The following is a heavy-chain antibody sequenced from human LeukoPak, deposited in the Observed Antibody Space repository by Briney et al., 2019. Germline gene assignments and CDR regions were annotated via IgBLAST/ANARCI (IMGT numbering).Heavy chain of an antibody. V-gene: IGHV3-66*01. J-gene: IGHJ4*02. CDR1: GFTVSSNY. Sequence: GGSLRLSCAASGFTVSSNYMSWVRQAPGKGLEWVSVIYSGGSTYYADSVRGRFTISRDNSKNTLYLQMNSLRAEDAAVYYCARAYFDYWGQGTLVTVSS. CDR3: ARAYFDY. CDR2: IYSGGST.